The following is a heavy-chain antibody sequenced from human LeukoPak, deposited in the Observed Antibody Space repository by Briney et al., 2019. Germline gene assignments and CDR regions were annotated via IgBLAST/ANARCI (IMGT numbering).Heavy chain of an antibody. CDR2: IYYSGST. Sequence: SETLSLTCTVAGGSISSSNHYWGWLRQPPGKGLEWIGSIYYSGSTNYNPSLKSRVTISVDTSKNQFSLRLSSVTAADSAVYYCASQKDSLSFPQYFDYWGQGALVTVSS. V-gene: IGHV4-39*01. J-gene: IGHJ4*02. CDR1: GGSISSSNHY. CDR3: ASQKDSLSFPQYFDY. D-gene: IGHD2-15*01.